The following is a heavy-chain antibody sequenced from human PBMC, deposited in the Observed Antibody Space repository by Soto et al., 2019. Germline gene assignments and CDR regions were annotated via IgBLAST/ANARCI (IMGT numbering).Heavy chain of an antibody. CDR3: ARGPRGWYGFDY. CDR1: GFTFSSDW. J-gene: IGHJ4*02. D-gene: IGHD6-19*01. V-gene: IGHV3-74*01. Sequence: ELQLVESGGGLVQPGGSLRLSCAASGFTFSSDWMHWVRQAPGKGLVWVSRMNSDGSRTTYADSVKGRFTISRDNAKNTLYLQMNSLRAEDTAVYYCARGPRGWYGFDYWGQGTLVTVSS. CDR2: MNSDGSRT.